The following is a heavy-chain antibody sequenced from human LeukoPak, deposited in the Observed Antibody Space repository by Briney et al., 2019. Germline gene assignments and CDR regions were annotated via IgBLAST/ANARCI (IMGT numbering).Heavy chain of an antibody. J-gene: IGHJ4*02. Sequence: GRSLRLSCAASGFTFSSYGMHWVRQAPGKGLEWVAVIWYDGSNKYYADSVKGRFTISRDNSKNTLYLQMNSLRAEDTAVYYCASGAAMERSAFDYWGQGTLVTVSS. D-gene: IGHD5-18*01. CDR1: GFTFSSYG. V-gene: IGHV3-33*01. CDR2: IWYDGSNK. CDR3: ASGAAMERSAFDY.